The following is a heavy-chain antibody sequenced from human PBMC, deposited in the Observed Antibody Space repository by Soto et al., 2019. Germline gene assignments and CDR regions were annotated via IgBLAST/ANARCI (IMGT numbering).Heavy chain of an antibody. J-gene: IGHJ4*02. Sequence: SVKVSCKASGGTFSSYAISWVRQAPGQGLEWVGGIIPIFGTANYAQKFQGRVTITADESTSTAYMELSSLGSEDTAVYYCARADYYGSSGYPHYFDYWGQGTLVTVSP. CDR2: IIPIFGTA. CDR3: ARADYYGSSGYPHYFDY. V-gene: IGHV1-69*13. D-gene: IGHD3-22*01. CDR1: GGTFSSYA.